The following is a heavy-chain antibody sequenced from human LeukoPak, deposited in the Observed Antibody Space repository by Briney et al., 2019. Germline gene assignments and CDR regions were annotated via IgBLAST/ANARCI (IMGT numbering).Heavy chain of an antibody. D-gene: IGHD5-12*01. J-gene: IGHJ4*02. V-gene: IGHV4-39*01. CDR3: ARQAFLGGYDRPFDY. CDR1: GGSISSSSYY. CDR2: IYYSGST. Sequence: PSETLSLTCTVSGGSISSSSYYWGWIRQPPGKGLEWIGSIYYSGSTYYNPSLKSRVTISVDTSKNQFSLKLSSVTAADTAVYYCARQAFLGGYDRPFDYWGQGTLVTVSS.